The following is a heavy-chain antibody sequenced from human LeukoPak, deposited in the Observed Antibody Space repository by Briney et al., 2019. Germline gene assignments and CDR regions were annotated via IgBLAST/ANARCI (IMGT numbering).Heavy chain of an antibody. J-gene: IGHJ4*02. D-gene: IGHD2-15*01. CDR1: GFTFRNYW. Sequence: PGGSLRLSCAASGFTFRNYWMSWVRQAPGTGLEWVANIKQDGSDRNYVTSVRGRFTISRDNAESSLYLQMNSLRVEDTAVYYCASLRYCNGGSCYPNTYFDYWGQGTLVTVSS. CDR3: ASLRYCNGGSCYPNTYFDY. V-gene: IGHV3-7*03. CDR2: IKQDGSDR.